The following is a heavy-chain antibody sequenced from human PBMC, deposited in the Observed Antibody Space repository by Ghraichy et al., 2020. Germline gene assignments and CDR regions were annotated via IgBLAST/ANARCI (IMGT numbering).Heavy chain of an antibody. J-gene: IGHJ3*02. D-gene: IGHD3-3*02. CDR2: INHSGST. V-gene: IGHV4-34*01. CDR1: GGSFSGYY. Sequence: SETLSLTCAVYGGSFSGYYWSWIRQPPGKGLEWIGEINHSGSTNYNPSLKSQVTISVDTSKNQFSLKLSSVTAADTAVYYCARGHFAFDIWGQGTMVTVSS. CDR3: ARGHFAFDI.